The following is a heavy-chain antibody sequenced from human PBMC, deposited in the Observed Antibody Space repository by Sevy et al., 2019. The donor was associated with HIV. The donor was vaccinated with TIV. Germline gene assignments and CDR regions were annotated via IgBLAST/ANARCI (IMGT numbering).Heavy chain of an antibody. CDR1: GDSISSYC. CDR3: ARASGQSTSSRYFDF. CDR2: IHYSGCT. Sequence: SETLSLTCTVSGDSISSYCWSWMRQPPGKGLEWIGYIHYSGCTNYNPSLKSRVTISVDTSKSQFSLNLNSVTAADTAVYFCARASGQSTSSRYFDFWGQRTLVTVSS. V-gene: IGHV4-59*01. D-gene: IGHD6-6*01. J-gene: IGHJ4*02.